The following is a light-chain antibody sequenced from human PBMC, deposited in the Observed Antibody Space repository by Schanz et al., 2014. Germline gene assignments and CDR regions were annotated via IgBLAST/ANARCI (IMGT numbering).Light chain of an antibody. V-gene: IGLV2-8*01. Sequence: QSALTQPPSASGSPGQSVTISCTGTSSDIGRYNYVSWYQQHPGKAPKLMIYEVDNRPSGVPDRFSGSKSGNTASLTISGLQAEDESDYYCSSYTSSSTWVFGGGTKLTVL. CDR2: EVD. CDR3: SSYTSSSTWV. J-gene: IGLJ3*02. CDR1: SSDIGRYNY.